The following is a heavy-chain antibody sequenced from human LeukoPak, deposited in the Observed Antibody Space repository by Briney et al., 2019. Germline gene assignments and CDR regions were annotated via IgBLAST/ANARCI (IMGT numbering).Heavy chain of an antibody. V-gene: IGHV1-18*01. CDR1: GYTFTSYG. D-gene: IGHD1-26*01. Sequence: ASVKVSCKASGYTFTSYGISWVRQAPGQGLEWMGWISAYNGNTNYAQKLQGRVTMTTDTSTSTAYMELRSLRSDDTAVYYCARRARWELLPLLGYYYMDVWGKGTTVTVSS. CDR3: ARRARWELLPLLGYYYMDV. J-gene: IGHJ6*03. CDR2: ISAYNGNT.